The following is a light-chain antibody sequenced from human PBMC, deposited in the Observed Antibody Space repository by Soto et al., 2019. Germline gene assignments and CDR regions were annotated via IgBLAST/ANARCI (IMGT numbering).Light chain of an antibody. CDR2: DAS. J-gene: IGKJ2*01. CDR1: QSVGTY. V-gene: IGKV3-11*01. CDR3: QQRYNWPNT. Sequence: EIVLTQSPATLSLSPGERATLSCRTCQSVGTYLAWYQHNPGQAPRLLIYDASNRATGIPARFSGSGSGTDFTLTISSPEPEDFAVYYCQQRYNWPNTFGHGTKLEIK.